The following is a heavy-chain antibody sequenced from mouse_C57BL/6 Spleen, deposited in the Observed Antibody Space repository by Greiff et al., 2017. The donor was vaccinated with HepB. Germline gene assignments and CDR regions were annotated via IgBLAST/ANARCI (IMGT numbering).Heavy chain of an antibody. CDR3: ARGDYDEPWFAY. V-gene: IGHV5-4*03. J-gene: IGHJ3*01. Sequence: EVKLVESGGGLVKPGGSLKLSCAASGFTFSSYAMSWVRQTPEKRLEWVATISDGGSYTYYPDNVKGRFTISRDNAKNNLYLQMSHLKSEDTAMYYCARGDYDEPWFAYWGQGTLVTVSA. CDR2: ISDGGSYT. CDR1: GFTFSSYA. D-gene: IGHD2-4*01.